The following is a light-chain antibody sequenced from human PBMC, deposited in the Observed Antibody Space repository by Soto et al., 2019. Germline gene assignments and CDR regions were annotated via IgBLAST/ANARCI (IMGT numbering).Light chain of an antibody. V-gene: IGKV3-11*01. CDR2: DAS. J-gene: IGKJ4*01. Sequence: EIVLTQSPATLSLSPGERATLSCRASQSVSSYLAWYQQKPAQAHRLLIDDASNRATGIPARFSGSGSGTDFTLTISSLEPEDFAVYYCQQRSNWPPTFGGGTKVEIK. CDR1: QSVSSY. CDR3: QQRSNWPPT.